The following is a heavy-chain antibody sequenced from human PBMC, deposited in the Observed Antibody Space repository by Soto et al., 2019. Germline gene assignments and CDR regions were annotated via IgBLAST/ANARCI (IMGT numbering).Heavy chain of an antibody. CDR1: GFMFSTFG. CDR2: IFYNGGVS. J-gene: IGHJ4*02. D-gene: IGHD3-3*01. V-gene: IGHV3-64D*06. CDR3: VRGPIQGSSLFGPLDS. Sequence: GGSLRLACSASGFMFSTFGMFWVRQGPGKGLEYVSAIFYNGGVSYYADPVKGRFTVSRDNSKNMLYLQMSSLKIEDTAVYYCVRGPIQGSSLFGPLDSWGQGTLVTVSS.